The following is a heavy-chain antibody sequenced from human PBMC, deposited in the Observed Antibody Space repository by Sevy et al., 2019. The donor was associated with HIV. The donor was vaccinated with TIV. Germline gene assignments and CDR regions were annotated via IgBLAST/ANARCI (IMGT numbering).Heavy chain of an antibody. Sequence: GGSLRLSCAASGFTFSNYAMHRVRQAPGKGLECVALVSSDGIRINNADSVKGRFTISRDNSKNTLHLQMNSLRTEDTAVYYCAKDQLGSIDYWGQGTLVTVSS. D-gene: IGHD7-27*01. CDR3: AKDQLGSIDY. J-gene: IGHJ4*02. V-gene: IGHV3-30-3*01. CDR2: VSSDGIRI. CDR1: GFTFSNYA.